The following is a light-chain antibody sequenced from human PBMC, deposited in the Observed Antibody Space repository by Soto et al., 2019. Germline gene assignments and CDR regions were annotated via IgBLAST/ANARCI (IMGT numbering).Light chain of an antibody. CDR3: QQYTTSST. CDR2: EGS. J-gene: IGKJ1*01. CDR1: QSISHW. V-gene: IGKV1-5*01. Sequence: DIQMTQSPSTLSASVGDRVTITCRASQSISHWLAWYQQKPGKVPKLLIYEGSNLESGVPSRFSGSGSGTEFTLTITSLQPDDFATYYCQQYTTSSTFGQGTKVDIK.